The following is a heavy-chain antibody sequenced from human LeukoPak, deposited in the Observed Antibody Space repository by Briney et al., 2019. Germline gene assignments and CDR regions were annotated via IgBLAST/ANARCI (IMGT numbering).Heavy chain of an antibody. CDR1: GYSFTSYW. V-gene: IGHV5-51*01. J-gene: IGHJ4*02. CDR2: IYPGDSDT. Sequence: GESLKISFKGAGYSFTSYWIGGVRQMPGKGLGWLGIIYPGDSDTRYSPSFQGQVTISADKSISTAYLQWSSLKASDTAMYYCARSAKQWLVYYFDYWGQGTLVTVS. D-gene: IGHD6-19*01. CDR3: ARSAKQWLVYYFDY.